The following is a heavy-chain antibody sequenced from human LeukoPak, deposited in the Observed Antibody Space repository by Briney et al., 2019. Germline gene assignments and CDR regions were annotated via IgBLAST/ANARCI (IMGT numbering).Heavy chain of an antibody. CDR3: AREERDYDFWSGPLPWFDP. V-gene: IGHV4-4*07. CDR2: IYTSGST. J-gene: IGHJ5*02. CDR1: GGSISSYY. Sequence: PSETLPLTCTVSGGSISSYYWSWIRQPAGKGLEWIGRIYTSGSTNYNPSLKSRVTMSVDTSKNQFSLKLSSVTAADTAVYYCAREERDYDFWSGPLPWFDPWGQGTLVTVSS. D-gene: IGHD3-3*01.